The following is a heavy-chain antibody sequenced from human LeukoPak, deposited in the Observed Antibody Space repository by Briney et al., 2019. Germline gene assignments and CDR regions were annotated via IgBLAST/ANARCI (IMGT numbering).Heavy chain of an antibody. Sequence: KPSETLSLTCTVSGGSISSYYWSWIRQPPGKGLEWIGYIYYTGSTNYNPSLKSRVTISVDTSKNQFSLKLSSVTAADTAVYYCARQTPLGLRFRRDGYVDYWGQGTLVTVSS. CDR3: ARQTPLGLRFRRDGYVDY. CDR1: GGSISSYY. D-gene: IGHD5-24*01. CDR2: IYYTGST. V-gene: IGHV4-59*08. J-gene: IGHJ4*02.